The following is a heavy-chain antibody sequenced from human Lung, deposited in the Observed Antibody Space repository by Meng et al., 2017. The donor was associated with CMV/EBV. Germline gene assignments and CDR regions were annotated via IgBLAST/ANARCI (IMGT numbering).Heavy chain of an antibody. J-gene: IGHJ4*02. CDR1: GGSISSGDYY. D-gene: IGHD2-15*01. V-gene: IGHV4-30-4*01. Sequence: QVQGQGACPGLVKPSPTLSLTCTVSGGSISSGDYYWSWIRQPPGKGLEWIGYIYYTGSTYYNPSLKSRVIISVDTSKNQFSLKLNSVTAADTAVYYCARVGGCSGGGCYHRLFDYWGQGTLVTVSS. CDR3: ARVGGCSGGGCYHRLFDY. CDR2: IYYTGST.